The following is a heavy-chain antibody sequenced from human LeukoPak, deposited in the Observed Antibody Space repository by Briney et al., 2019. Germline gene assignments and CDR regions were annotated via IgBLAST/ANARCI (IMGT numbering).Heavy chain of an antibody. D-gene: IGHD3-10*02. CDR1: GFTFSSYE. J-gene: IGHJ6*04. V-gene: IGHV3-48*03. CDR2: ISSSGSTI. CDR3: AELGITMIGGV. Sequence: PGGSLRLSCAASGFTFSSYEMNWVRQAPGKGLEWVSYISSSGSTIYYAHSVKGRFTIPRDNAKNSLYLQMNSLRAEDTAVYYCAELGITMIGGVWGKGTTVTISS.